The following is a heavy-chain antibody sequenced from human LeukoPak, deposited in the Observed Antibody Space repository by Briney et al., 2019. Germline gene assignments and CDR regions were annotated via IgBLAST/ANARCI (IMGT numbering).Heavy chain of an antibody. CDR3: AKDVWWSVS. J-gene: IGHJ5*02. V-gene: IGHV3-23*01. CDR1: GFTFSNHA. D-gene: IGHD2-8*02. Sequence: GGSLRLSCAASGFTFSNHAMTWVRQAPGKGLEWVAAISASGDNTFYADSVKGRFTISRDNSKNILYLQMDSLRAEDTAMYFCAKDVWWSVSWGQGTPVTVSS. CDR2: ISASGDNT.